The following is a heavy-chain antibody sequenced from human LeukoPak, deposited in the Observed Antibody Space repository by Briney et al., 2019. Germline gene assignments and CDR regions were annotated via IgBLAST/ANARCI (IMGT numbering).Heavy chain of an antibody. V-gene: IGHV3-30*02. CDR3: ATANKEQLYYGSGRGNVDY. J-gene: IGHJ4*02. CDR1: GFTFSSYG. CDR2: IRYDGSNK. D-gene: IGHD3-10*01. Sequence: HPGGSLRLSCAASGFTFSSYGMHWVRQAPGKGLEWVAFIRYDGSNKYYADSVKGRFTISRDNSKNTLYLQMNSLRAEDTAVYYCATANKEQLYYGSGRGNVDYWGQGTLVTVSS.